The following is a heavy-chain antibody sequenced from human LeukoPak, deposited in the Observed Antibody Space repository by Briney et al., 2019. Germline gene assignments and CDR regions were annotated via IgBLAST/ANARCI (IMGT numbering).Heavy chain of an antibody. D-gene: IGHD3-3*01. CDR3: AKDKFPGLTINDY. J-gene: IGHJ4*02. V-gene: IGHV3-23*01. CDR1: GFTFSSYA. CDR2: ISGSGGST. Sequence: GGSLRLSCAASGFTFSSYAMSRVRQAPGKGLEWVSAISGSGGSTYYADSVKGRFTISRDNSKNTLYLQMNSLRAEDTAVYYCAKDKFPGLTINDYWGQGTLVTVSS.